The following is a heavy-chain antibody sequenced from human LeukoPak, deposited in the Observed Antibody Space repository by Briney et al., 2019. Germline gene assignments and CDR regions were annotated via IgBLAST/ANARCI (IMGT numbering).Heavy chain of an antibody. CDR2: IYYSGST. J-gene: IGHJ4*02. CDR3: ARVYYYDNSGYGKDYFDY. V-gene: IGHV4-30-4*01. CDR1: GGSISSGDYY. D-gene: IGHD3-22*01. Sequence: SQTLSLTCTVSGGSISSGDYYWSWIRQPPGKGLEWIGYIYYSGSTYYNPSLKSRVTISVDTSKNQFSLKLSSVTAADTAVYYCARVYYYDNSGYGKDYFDYWSQGTLVTVSS.